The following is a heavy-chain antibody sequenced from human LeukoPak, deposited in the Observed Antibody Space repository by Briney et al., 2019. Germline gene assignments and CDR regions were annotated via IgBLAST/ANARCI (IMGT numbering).Heavy chain of an antibody. D-gene: IGHD1-26*01. CDR2: IRYDGSNK. Sequence: AGTLRLSCAASGCTFSSYGMHWIRQPPGKGLEWMAFIRYDGSNKYYADSVKGRFTISRDNSKNTLYLQMNSLRAEDTAVYYCAKAGAPSSGLYWYFDLWGRGTLVTVSS. CDR3: AKAGAPSSGLYWYFDL. CDR1: GCTFSSYG. V-gene: IGHV3-30*02. J-gene: IGHJ2*01.